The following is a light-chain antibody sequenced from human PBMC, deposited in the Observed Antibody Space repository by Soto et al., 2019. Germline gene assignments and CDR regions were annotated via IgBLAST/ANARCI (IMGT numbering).Light chain of an antibody. V-gene: IGKV3-15*01. Sequence: EIAMTQSPAAMSVSPWGTANRSCSASHSVSSNLAWYQQQPGQAPRLLIYGASTRATGIPARFSGSGSGTEFTLTISSLQSEDYAVYYCHQYNNWPPWTFGQGTKVDNQ. J-gene: IGKJ1*01. CDR2: GAS. CDR1: HSVSSN. CDR3: HQYNNWPPWT.